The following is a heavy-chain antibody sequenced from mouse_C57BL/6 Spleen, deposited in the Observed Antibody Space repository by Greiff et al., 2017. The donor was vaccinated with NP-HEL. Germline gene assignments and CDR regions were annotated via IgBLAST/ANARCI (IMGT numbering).Heavy chain of an antibody. Sequence: EVQLVESGEGLVKPGGSLKLSCAASGFTFSSYAMSWVRQTPEKRLEWVAYISSGGDYIYYADTVKGRFTISRDNARNTLYLQMSSLKSEDTAMYYCTRDYYGSGWFAYWGQGTLVTVSA. J-gene: IGHJ3*01. CDR3: TRDYYGSGWFAY. D-gene: IGHD1-1*01. CDR1: GFTFSSYA. CDR2: ISSGGDYI. V-gene: IGHV5-9-1*02.